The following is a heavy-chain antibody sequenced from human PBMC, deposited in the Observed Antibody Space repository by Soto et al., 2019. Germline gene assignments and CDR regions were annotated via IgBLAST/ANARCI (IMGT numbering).Heavy chain of an antibody. CDR2: INHSGST. CDR1: GGSFSGYY. D-gene: IGHD7-27*01. CDR3: ARVPDRLNWDDAFDI. Sequence: SETLSLTCAVYGGSFSGYYWSWIRQPPGKGLEWIGEINHSGSTNYNPSLKSRVTISVDTSKNQFSLKLSSVTAADTAVYYCARVPDRLNWDDAFDIWGQGTMVTVSS. J-gene: IGHJ3*02. V-gene: IGHV4-34*01.